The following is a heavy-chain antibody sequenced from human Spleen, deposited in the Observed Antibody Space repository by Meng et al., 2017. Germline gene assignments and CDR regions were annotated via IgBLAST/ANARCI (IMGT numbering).Heavy chain of an antibody. V-gene: IGHV7-4-1*02. Sequence: ASVKVSCKASGYTLTSYAINWLRQAPGQGLEWMGWINTKTGNPTYAQGFTGRLVFSLDTSVSTAYLQISGLKADDTAVYYCTRDGYSDCSRTSCFDYWGQGTLVTGSS. CDR1: GYTLTSYA. J-gene: IGHJ4*02. CDR3: TRDGYSDCSRTSCFDY. CDR2: INTKTGNP. D-gene: IGHD2-2*01.